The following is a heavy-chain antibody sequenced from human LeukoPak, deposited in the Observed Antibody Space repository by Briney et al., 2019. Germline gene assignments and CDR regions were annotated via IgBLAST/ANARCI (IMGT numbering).Heavy chain of an antibody. J-gene: IGHJ4*02. CDR1: GYTFTSYG. CDR2: ISAYNGNT. Sequence: ASVKVSCKASGYTFTSYGISSVRQAPGQGLEWMGWISAYNGNTNYAQKLQGRVTMTTDTSTSTAYMELRSLRSDDTAVYYCARNYYDSSGQFYYFDYWGQGTLVTVSS. D-gene: IGHD3-22*01. V-gene: IGHV1-18*01. CDR3: ARNYYDSSGQFYYFDY.